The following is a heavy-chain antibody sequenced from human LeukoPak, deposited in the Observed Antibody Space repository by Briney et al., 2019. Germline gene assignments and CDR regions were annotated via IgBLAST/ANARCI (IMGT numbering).Heavy chain of an antibody. V-gene: IGHV4-61*01. CDR2: IYYSGST. CDR3: ARDHVGYSSGYPYGMDV. D-gene: IGHD3-22*01. J-gene: IGHJ6*02. Sequence: SETLSLTCTVSGGSIRSSYYYWGWLRQPPGKGLEWIGYIYYSGSTNYNPSLKSRVTISVDTSKNQFSLKLSSVTAADTAVYYCARDHVGYSSGYPYGMDVWGQGTTVTVS. CDR1: GGSIRSSYYY.